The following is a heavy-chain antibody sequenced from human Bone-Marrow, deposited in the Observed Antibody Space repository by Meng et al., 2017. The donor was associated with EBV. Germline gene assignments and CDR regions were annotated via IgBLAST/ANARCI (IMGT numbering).Heavy chain of an antibody. J-gene: IGHJ5*02. Sequence: LQESSPGLGKPSETLSLTCSVSGASISGSSYLWGWIRQSPGEGLEWIASIYYSGITYYNPSLKSRVSISVDTSNNQFSLRLTSVTAADTAVYYCATVKGGNYFPWFDPWGQGTLVTVSS. CDR3: ATVKGGNYFPWFDP. V-gene: IGHV4-39*07. CDR2: IYYSGIT. CDR1: GASISGSSYL. D-gene: IGHD3-9*01.